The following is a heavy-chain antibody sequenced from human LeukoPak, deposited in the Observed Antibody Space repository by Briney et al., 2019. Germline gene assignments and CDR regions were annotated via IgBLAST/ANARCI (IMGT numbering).Heavy chain of an antibody. J-gene: IGHJ3*02. V-gene: IGHV4-30-4*08. CDR3: ARYCSSTSCFFDAFDI. CDR2: IYYSGST. CDR1: GASISSGDYD. Sequence: SQTLSPTCTVSGASISSGDYDSGWIRQPPGKGLEWIVYIYYSGSTYYHPSLKSRVTISVDTSKSQFSLKLSSVTAADTAVYYCARYCSSTSCFFDAFDIWGQGTVVTVSS. D-gene: IGHD2-2*01.